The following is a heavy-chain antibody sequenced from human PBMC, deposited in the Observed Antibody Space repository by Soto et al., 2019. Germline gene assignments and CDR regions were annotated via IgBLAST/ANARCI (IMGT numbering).Heavy chain of an antibody. CDR1: GGTFSSYA. V-gene: IGHV1-3*01. CDR2: INAGNGNT. D-gene: IGHD1-7*01. Sequence: GASVKVSCKASGGTFSSYAISWVRQAPVQRLEWMGWINAGNGNTKYSQKFQGRVTITRDTSASTAYMELSSLRSEDTAVYYCASDLYDWNSGYFDFWSQGTLVTGSS. J-gene: IGHJ4*02. CDR3: ASDLYDWNSGYFDF.